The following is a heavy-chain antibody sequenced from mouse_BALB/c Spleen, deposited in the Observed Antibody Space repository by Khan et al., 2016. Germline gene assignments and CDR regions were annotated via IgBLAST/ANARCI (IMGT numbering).Heavy chain of an antibody. CDR1: GFNIKDTY. D-gene: IGHD1-1*02. J-gene: IGHJ3*01. CDR2: IDPANGNT. V-gene: IGHV14-3*02. Sequence: VQLQQSGAELVKPGASVKLSCTASGFNIKDTYMHWVTQRPEQGLEWIGRIDPANGNTKNDPTFQGKATITADTSSNTVYLHLSSLTSEDTAVYYCARGGNNVEIGNWGQGTLVTVSA. CDR3: ARGGNNVEIGN.